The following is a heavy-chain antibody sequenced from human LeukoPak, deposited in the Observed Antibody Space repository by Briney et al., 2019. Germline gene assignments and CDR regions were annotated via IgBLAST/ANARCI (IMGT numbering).Heavy chain of an antibody. J-gene: IGHJ4*02. CDR3: ARAVAAAGGALRW. V-gene: IGHV3-53*01. D-gene: IGHD6-13*01. CDR1: GFTVSINY. Sequence: GGSLRLSCAASGFTVSINYMSWVRQAPGKGLEWVSVIYSGGSTYYAGSVKGRFTISRDNSKNTLYLQMNSLRAEDTAVYYCARAVAAAGGALRWWGQGTLVTVSS. CDR2: IYSGGST.